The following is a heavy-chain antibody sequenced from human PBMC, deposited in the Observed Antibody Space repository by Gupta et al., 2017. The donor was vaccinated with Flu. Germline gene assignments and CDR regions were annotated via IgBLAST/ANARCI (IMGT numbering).Heavy chain of an antibody. CDR2: ISGSGGST. D-gene: IGHD6-13*01. J-gene: IGHJ4*02. V-gene: IGHV3-23*01. CDR3: VRYSSSNNGDFDY. CDR1: GFTFRSYA. Sequence: EVQLLESGGGLVQPGGSLRLSCAASGFTFRSYAMSWVRQAPGKGLEWVSAISGSGGSTYYADSVKGRFTISRDNSKNTLYLQMNSLRAEDTAVYYAVRYSSSNNGDFDYWGQGTLVTVSS.